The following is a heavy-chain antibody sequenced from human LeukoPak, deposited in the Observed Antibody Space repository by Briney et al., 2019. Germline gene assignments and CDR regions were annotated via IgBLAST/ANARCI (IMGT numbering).Heavy chain of an antibody. Sequence: GGSLRLSCATSGCSFSSHAMHWVRQAPGKGLEYVSGINDNGRTTHYANSVKGRFTISRDNSKNTVYLQMDSLRPEDMAVYYCARDLSGSYSFDYWGQGTLVTVSS. D-gene: IGHD1-26*01. CDR1: GCSFSSHA. CDR2: INDNGRTT. J-gene: IGHJ4*02. CDR3: ARDLSGSYSFDY. V-gene: IGHV3-64*01.